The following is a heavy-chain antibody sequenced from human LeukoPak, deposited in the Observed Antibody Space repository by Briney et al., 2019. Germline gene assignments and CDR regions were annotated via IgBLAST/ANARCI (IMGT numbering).Heavy chain of an antibody. CDR2: ISWNSGSI. CDR1: GFTFDDYA. D-gene: IGHD6-19*01. V-gene: IGHV3-9*01. CDR3: AKAKQWLVAEVDY. J-gene: IGHJ4*02. Sequence: GGSLRLSCAASGFTFDDYAMHWVRQAPGKGLEWVSGISWNSGSIGYADSVKGRFTISRDNAKNSLYLQMNSLRAEDTALYYCAKAKQWLVAEVDYWGQGTLVTVSS.